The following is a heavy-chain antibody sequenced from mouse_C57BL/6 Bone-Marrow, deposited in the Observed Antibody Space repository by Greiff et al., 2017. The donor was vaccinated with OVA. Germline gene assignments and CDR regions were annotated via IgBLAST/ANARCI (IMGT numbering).Heavy chain of an antibody. Sequence: QVQLKQPGAELVKPGASVKLSCKASGYTFTSYWMHWVKQRPGRGLEWIGRIDPNSGGTKYNEKFKSKATLTVDKPSSTAYMQLSSLTSEDSAVYYCARSYYDYEGYAMDYWGQGTSVTVSS. J-gene: IGHJ4*01. D-gene: IGHD2-4*01. CDR1: GYTFTSYW. CDR2: IDPNSGGT. V-gene: IGHV1-72*01. CDR3: ARSYYDYEGYAMDY.